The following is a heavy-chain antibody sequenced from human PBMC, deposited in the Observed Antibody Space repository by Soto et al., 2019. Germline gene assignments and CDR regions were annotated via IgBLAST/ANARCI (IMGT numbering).Heavy chain of an antibody. CDR2: IIPIFGTA. V-gene: IGHV1-69*13. D-gene: IGHD3-22*01. Sequence: SVKVSCKASGGTFSSYAISWVRQAPGQGLELMGGIIPIFGTANYAQKFQGRVTITADESTSTAYMELSSLRSEDTAVYYCAREYDSSGYYGYWFDPWGQGTLVTVYS. J-gene: IGHJ5*02. CDR3: AREYDSSGYYGYWFDP. CDR1: GGTFSSYA.